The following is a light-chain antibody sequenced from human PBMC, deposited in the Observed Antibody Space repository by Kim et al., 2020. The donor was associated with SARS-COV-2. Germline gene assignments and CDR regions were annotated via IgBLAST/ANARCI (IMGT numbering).Light chain of an antibody. J-gene: IGLJ3*02. V-gene: IGLV3-21*04. CDR1: NIGSKS. Sequence: GKTARITCGGNNIGSKSVHWYQQKPGQAPVLVIYYDSDRPSGIPERFSGSNSGNTATLTISRVEAGDEADYYCQVWDSSSDPLNWVFGGGTQLTVL. CDR2: YDS. CDR3: QVWDSSSDPLNWV.